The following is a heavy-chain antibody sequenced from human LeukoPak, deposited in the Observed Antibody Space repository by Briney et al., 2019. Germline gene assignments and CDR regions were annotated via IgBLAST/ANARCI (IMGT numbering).Heavy chain of an antibody. CDR2: INSDGSST. Sequence: GGSLRLSCAASGFTFSSYWMHWVRQAPGKGLVWVSRINSDGSSTSYADSVKGRFTISRDNAKNTLYLQMNSLRAEDTAVYYCGRGGDYGANWFDPWGQGTLVTVSS. CDR3: GRGGDYGANWFDP. V-gene: IGHV3-74*01. CDR1: GFTFSSYW. D-gene: IGHD4-17*01. J-gene: IGHJ5*02.